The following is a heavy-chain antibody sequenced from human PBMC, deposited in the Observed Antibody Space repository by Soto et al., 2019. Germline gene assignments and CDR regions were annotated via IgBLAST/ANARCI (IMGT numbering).Heavy chain of an antibody. CDR1: GFTFSSYA. Sequence: GGSLRLSCAASGFTFSSYAMHWVRQAPGKGLEWVAVISYDGSNKYYADSVKGRFTISRDNSKNTLYLQMNSLRAEDTAVYYCARDGRDGYNYAFDIWGQGTMVTVSS. D-gene: IGHD5-12*01. CDR2: ISYDGSNK. V-gene: IGHV3-30-3*01. CDR3: ARDGRDGYNYAFDI. J-gene: IGHJ3*02.